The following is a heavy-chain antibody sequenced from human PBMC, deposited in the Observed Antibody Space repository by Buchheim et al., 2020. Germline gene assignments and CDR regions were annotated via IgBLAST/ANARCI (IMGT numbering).Heavy chain of an antibody. CDR1: GFTFSSYA. J-gene: IGHJ6*02. CDR2: ISGSGGST. V-gene: IGHV3-23*01. CDR3: AKIYCSGGSCRYYYYGMDV. Sequence: EVQLLESGGGLVQPGGSLRLSCAASGFTFSSYAMSWVRQAPGKGLEWVSAISGSGGSTYYADSVKGRFTISRDNSKSTLYLQMNSLRAEDTAVYYCAKIYCSGGSCRYYYYGMDVWGQGTT. D-gene: IGHD2-15*01.